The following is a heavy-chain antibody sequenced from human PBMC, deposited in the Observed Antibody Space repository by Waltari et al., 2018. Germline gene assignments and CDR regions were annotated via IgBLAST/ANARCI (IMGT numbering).Heavy chain of an antibody. CDR1: GFTVSSNY. CDR2: IYSGGST. CDR3: ARVPYFDWLFLDY. J-gene: IGHJ4*02. D-gene: IGHD3-9*01. Sequence: EVQLVESGGGLVQPGGSLRLSCAAPGFTVSSNYMSWVRQAPGKGLEWVSVIYSGGSTYYADSVKGRFTISRDNSKNTLYLQMNSLRAEDTAVYYCARVPYFDWLFLDYWGQGTLVTVSS. V-gene: IGHV3-66*01.